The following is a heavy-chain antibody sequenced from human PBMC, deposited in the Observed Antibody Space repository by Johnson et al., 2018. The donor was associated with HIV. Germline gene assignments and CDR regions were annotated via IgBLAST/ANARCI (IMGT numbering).Heavy chain of an antibody. CDR1: GFTFSSYG. J-gene: IGHJ3*02. CDR2: ISYDGSNK. V-gene: IGHV3-30*03. Sequence: QVQLVESGGGVVQPGRSLRLSCAASGFTFSSYGMHWVRQAPGKGLEWVAVISYDGSNKYYADSVKGRFTISRDNSKNTLYLQMNRLRAEDTAVYYCARGGNGWLQDAFDIWGQGTMVTVSS. CDR3: ARGGNGWLQDAFDI. D-gene: IGHD5-24*01.